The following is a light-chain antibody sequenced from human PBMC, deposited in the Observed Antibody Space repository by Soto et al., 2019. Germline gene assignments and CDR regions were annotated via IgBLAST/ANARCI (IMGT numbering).Light chain of an antibody. CDR1: QSISTW. V-gene: IGKV1-5*01. CDR3: HQYDTYSLT. CDR2: DAS. Sequence: DIQMTQTPSTLSASVGDRVTITCRASQSISTWLAWYQQKPGRAPRLLIYDASTLESGVPSRFSGSGSGTEFTLTISSLQPYDFATYYCHQYDTYSLTFGGGTKVEI. J-gene: IGKJ4*01.